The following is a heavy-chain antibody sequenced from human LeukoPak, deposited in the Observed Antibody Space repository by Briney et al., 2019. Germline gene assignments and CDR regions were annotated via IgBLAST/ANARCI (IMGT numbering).Heavy chain of an antibody. V-gene: IGHV3-23*01. CDR2: VRGSGGTT. Sequence: GGSLRLSCTASGFTFSSYAMSWVRQAPGKGLECVSTVRGSGGTTYYADSVKGRFTISRDNSKNTLYLQMNRLRDEDTAVYYCAKGGTGSTDWFDPWGRGTLVTVSS. CDR3: AKGGTGSTDWFDP. J-gene: IGHJ5*02. CDR1: GFTFSSYA. D-gene: IGHD1-7*01.